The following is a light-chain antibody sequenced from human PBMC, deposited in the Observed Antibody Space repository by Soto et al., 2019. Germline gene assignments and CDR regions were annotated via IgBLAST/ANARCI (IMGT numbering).Light chain of an antibody. Sequence: QSVLTQPPSASGSPGQSVTISCTGTSSDVGIYDYVSWYQQHPGKAPKLIIYEVSKRPSGVPDRFSGSKSGNTASLTVSGLQAEDEADYYGSSSAGSNKAVFGGGTQLTVL. J-gene: IGLJ2*01. CDR2: EVS. CDR3: SSSAGSNKAV. CDR1: SSDVGIYDY. V-gene: IGLV2-8*01.